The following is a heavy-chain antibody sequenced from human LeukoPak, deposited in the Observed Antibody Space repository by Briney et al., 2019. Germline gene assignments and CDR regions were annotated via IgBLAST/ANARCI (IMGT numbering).Heavy chain of an antibody. CDR3: ATAGTTVEDYFDY. Sequence: GGSLRLSCAASGYTFSSYAMSWVRQAPGKGLEWVSAISGSGGSTYYADSVKGRFTISRDNAKNSLYLQMNSLTAEDTAFYYCATAGTTVEDYFDYWGQGTLVTVSS. CDR2: ISGSGGST. CDR1: GYTFSSYA. J-gene: IGHJ4*02. D-gene: IGHD6-19*01. V-gene: IGHV3-23*01.